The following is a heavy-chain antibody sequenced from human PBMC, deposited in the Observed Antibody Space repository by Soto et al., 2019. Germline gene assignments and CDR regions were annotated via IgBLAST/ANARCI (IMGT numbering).Heavy chain of an antibody. CDR3: ARNPRLGATTPYYYYYGMDV. V-gene: IGHV3-72*01. Sequence: GGSLRLSCAASGFTFSDHYMDWVRQAPGKGLEWVGRTRNKANSYTTEYAASVKGRFTISRDDSKNSLYLQMNSLKTEDTAVYYCARNPRLGATTPYYYYYGMDVWGQGTTVTVSS. CDR2: TRNKANSYTT. CDR1: GFTFSDHY. D-gene: IGHD1-26*01. J-gene: IGHJ6*02.